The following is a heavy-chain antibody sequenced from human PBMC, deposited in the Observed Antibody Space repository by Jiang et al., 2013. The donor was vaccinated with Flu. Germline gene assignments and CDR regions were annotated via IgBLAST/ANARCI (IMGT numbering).Heavy chain of an antibody. CDR2: ISSSSSYI. D-gene: IGHD5-24*01. CDR1: GFTFSSYS. J-gene: IGHJ6*02. V-gene: IGHV3-21*01. CDR3: ARDGPVRDGYNYKTYYYYGMDV. Sequence: GFTFSSYSMNWVRQAPGKGLEWVSSISSSSSYIYYADSVKGRFTISRDNAKNSLYLQMNSLRAEDTAVYYCARDGPVRDGYNYKTYYYYGMDVWGQGTTVTVSS.